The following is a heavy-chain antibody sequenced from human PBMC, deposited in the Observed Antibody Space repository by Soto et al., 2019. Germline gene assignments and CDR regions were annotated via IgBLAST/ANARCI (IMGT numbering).Heavy chain of an antibody. CDR3: TRDVSSGYFDL. CDR1: GFTFRNYG. J-gene: IGHJ2*01. CDR2: IWYDGSNT. V-gene: IGHV3-33*01. Sequence: QVQLVESGGGVVQPERSLRLSCAASGFTFRNYGMHWVRQAPGKGLEWVALIWYDGSNTYYTDSVKGRFTISRDNSKSTLHLQMDSLRAEVTAVYYCTRDVSSGYFDLWGRGSLVIVSS.